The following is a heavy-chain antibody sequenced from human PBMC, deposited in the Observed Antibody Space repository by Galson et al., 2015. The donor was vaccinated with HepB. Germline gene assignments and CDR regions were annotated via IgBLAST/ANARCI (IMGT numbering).Heavy chain of an antibody. D-gene: IGHD6-13*01. CDR2: TRNRDDSYTT. Sequence: SLRLSCAASGFTFSDHFMDWVRQAPGKGLEWVGRTRNRDDSYTTEYAASVKGRFTISRDDSKNSLYLQMNSLRTEDTAVYYCTRGGTAATAYYNPMDVWGQGTTVTVSS. J-gene: IGHJ6*02. CDR3: TRGGTAATAYYNPMDV. V-gene: IGHV3-72*01. CDR1: GFTFSDHF.